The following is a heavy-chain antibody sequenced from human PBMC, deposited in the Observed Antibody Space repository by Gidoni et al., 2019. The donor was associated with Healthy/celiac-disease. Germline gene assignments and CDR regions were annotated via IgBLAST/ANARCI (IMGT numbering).Heavy chain of an antibody. CDR1: GFTSSSAG. V-gene: IGHV3-30*18. CDR3: AKVVVPAAIRGNYYYYCGMDV. J-gene: IGHJ6*02. D-gene: IGHD2-2*02. CDR2: LSYDGSHI. Sequence: QVQLVESGGGVVLPGGSRRLSCAASGFTSSSAGMHGARQAPGKGLEWVAFLSYDGSHISYADSVKGRFTISRDNSKNTLYLQMTRLSAEDTAVYYCAKVVVPAAIRGNYYYYCGMDVWGQGTTVPVSS.